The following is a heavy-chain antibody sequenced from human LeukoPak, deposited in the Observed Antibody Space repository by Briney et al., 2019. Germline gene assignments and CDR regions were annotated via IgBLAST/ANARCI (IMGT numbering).Heavy chain of an antibody. CDR3: GKTVTMDS. CDR2: IGYDGAKT. Sequence: PGGSLRLSCAASGFTFSTYAMSWVRQAPGKGLEWVSTIGYDGAKTYYADSVGGRFTISRDNSKNTLFLQMNRLRAEDTAVYYCGKTVTMDSWGQGTLVTVSS. J-gene: IGHJ4*02. D-gene: IGHD4-17*01. CDR1: GFTFSTYA. V-gene: IGHV3-23*01.